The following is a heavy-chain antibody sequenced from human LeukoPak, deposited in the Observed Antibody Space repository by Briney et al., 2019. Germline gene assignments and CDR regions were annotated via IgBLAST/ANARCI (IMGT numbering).Heavy chain of an antibody. Sequence: PGPSLRLSCAASGFTFSSYGMHWVRQAPGKGLEWVAFIRYDGTNKYYADSVKGRFTISRDNSKNTMYMQMNSLRAEDTAVYFCATGRDTAMVRLDYWGQGTLVTVSS. CDR1: GFTFSSYG. CDR3: ATGRDTAMVRLDY. J-gene: IGHJ4*02. CDR2: IRYDGTNK. D-gene: IGHD5-18*01. V-gene: IGHV3-30*02.